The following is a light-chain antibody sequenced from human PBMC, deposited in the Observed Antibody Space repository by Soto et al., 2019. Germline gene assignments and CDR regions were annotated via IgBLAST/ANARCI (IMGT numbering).Light chain of an antibody. Sequence: EIVWTQSPGTLSLSPGERATLSCRASQSINIYLAWYQQKPGQAPRLLIYETSKRATGIPARFSGSGSGTDFTLTISSLEPDDFAVYYCQQRAKWPPITFGQGTRLETK. CDR2: ETS. V-gene: IGKV3-11*01. CDR3: QQRAKWPPIT. CDR1: QSINIY. J-gene: IGKJ5*01.